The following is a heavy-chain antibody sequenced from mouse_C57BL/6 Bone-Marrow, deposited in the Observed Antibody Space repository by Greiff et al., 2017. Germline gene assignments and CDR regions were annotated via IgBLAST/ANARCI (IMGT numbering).Heavy chain of an antibody. CDR2: INPNNGGT. J-gene: IGHJ1*03. Sequence: EVKLMESGPELVKPGASVKIPCKASGYTFTDYNMDWVKQSHGKSLEWIGDINPNNGGTIYNQKFKDKATLTVDKSSSTAYMQLSSLTSEDSAVYYCARSGYYGSRWYFDVWGTGTTVTVSS. CDR3: ARSGYYGSRWYFDV. V-gene: IGHV1-18*01. D-gene: IGHD1-1*01. CDR1: GYTFTDYN.